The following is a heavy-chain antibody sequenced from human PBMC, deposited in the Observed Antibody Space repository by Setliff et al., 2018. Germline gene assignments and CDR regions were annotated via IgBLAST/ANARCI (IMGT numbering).Heavy chain of an antibody. CDR3: LRLVRFCTRTACQRVAGAES. CDR1: GYTFTESI. V-gene: IGHV1-18*01. D-gene: IGHD2-8*01. CDR2: IGVYSGNT. Sequence: ASVKVSCKASGYTFTESIVSWARQAPGQGLEWMGWIGVYSGNTYSAQKFQDRLAMTTDTSTNLAHMELRGLRSDDTAVYYCLRLVRFCTRTACQRVAGAESWGQGTLVTVSS. J-gene: IGHJ5*02.